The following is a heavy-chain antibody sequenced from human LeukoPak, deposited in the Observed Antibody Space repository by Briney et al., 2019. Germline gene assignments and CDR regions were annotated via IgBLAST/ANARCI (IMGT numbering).Heavy chain of an antibody. CDR1: GFTVSSNY. CDR2: ISYDGSNK. CDR3: AKDSSEYSSSGGY. J-gene: IGHJ4*02. D-gene: IGHD6-6*01. V-gene: IGHV3-30*18. Sequence: PGGSLRLSCAASGFTVSSNYMSWVRQAPGKGLEWVALISYDGSNKYYADSVKGRFTISRDNSKNTLYLQMNSLRAEDTAVYYCAKDSSEYSSSGGYWGQGTLVTVSS.